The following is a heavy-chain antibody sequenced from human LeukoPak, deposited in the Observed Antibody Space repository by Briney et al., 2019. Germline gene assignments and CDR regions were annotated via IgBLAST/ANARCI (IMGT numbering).Heavy chain of an antibody. V-gene: IGHV3-30*18. Sequence: GGSLRLSCAASGFNLSRYGMQGVRQAPGKGLEGVAVISYDGSNKYYAHSVKGRFTISRDNSKITLYLQMNSLRAKDTAVYYCAKDRGQQLVPFDYWGQGTLVTVSS. CDR3: AKDRGQQLVPFDY. J-gene: IGHJ4*02. CDR2: ISYDGSNK. D-gene: IGHD6-13*01. CDR1: GFNLSRYG.